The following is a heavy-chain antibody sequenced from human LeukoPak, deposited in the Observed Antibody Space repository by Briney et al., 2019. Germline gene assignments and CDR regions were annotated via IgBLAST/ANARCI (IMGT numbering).Heavy chain of an antibody. CDR3: ARYLSSGLDY. Sequence: SETLSLTCTVSGGSISSYYWSWIRQPPGKGLEWIGYIYYSGSTNYNPSLMSRVTISVDTSKNQFSLKLSSVTAADTAVYYCARYLSSGLDYWGQGTFVTVSS. CDR1: GGSISSYY. CDR2: IYYSGST. V-gene: IGHV4-59*01. D-gene: IGHD3-10*01. J-gene: IGHJ4*02.